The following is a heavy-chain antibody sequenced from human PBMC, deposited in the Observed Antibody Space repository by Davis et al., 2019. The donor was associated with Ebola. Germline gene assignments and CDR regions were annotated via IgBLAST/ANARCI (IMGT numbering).Heavy chain of an antibody. J-gene: IGHJ4*02. D-gene: IGHD2-15*01. CDR1: GGTFSSYA. CDR3: ARDAGSGYCSGGSCYSAYPLVYYFDY. Sequence: SVKVSCKASGGTFSSYAISWVRQAPGQGLEWMGGIIPIFGTANYAQKFQDRVTITADESTSTAYMELSSLRSEDTAVYYCARDAGSGYCSGGSCYSAYPLVYYFDYWGQGTLVTVSS. CDR2: IIPIFGTA. V-gene: IGHV1-69*13.